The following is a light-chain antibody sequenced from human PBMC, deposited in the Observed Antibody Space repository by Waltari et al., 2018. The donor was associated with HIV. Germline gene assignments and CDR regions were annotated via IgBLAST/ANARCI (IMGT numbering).Light chain of an antibody. CDR2: KDS. Sequence: SYELTPPPSLSVSPGQTASIDCSGDKLGERYVSWYQQQPGQSPVLVLYKDSTRPSGIPERFSGTNSGNTATLTISGTQAMDEAEYYCQAWDGNTGLLFGGGTKLTVL. CDR3: QAWDGNTGLL. J-gene: IGLJ2*01. V-gene: IGLV3-1*01. CDR1: KLGERY.